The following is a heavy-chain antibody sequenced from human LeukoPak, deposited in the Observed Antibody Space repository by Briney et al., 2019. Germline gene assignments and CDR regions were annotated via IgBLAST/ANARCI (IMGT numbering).Heavy chain of an antibody. CDR2: FDLEDGET. Sequence: ASEKVSCKVSGYTLTELSMLWVRQAPGKGLDGMGGFDLEDGETIYAQMFQGRVTMTESTSTDTACMELSSLRSEDTAVYCCAPILINTYYYDSSGSALDIWGQGKMVTVSS. J-gene: IGHJ3*02. CDR1: GYTLTELS. D-gene: IGHD3-22*01. CDR3: APILINTYYYDSSGSALDI. V-gene: IGHV1-24*01.